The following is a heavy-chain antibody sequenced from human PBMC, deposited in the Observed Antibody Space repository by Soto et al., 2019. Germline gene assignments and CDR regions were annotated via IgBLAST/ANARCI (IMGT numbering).Heavy chain of an antibody. J-gene: IGHJ6*02. CDR1: GGTFSSYT. CDR2: IIPILGIA. V-gene: IGHV1-69*02. Sequence: QVQLVQSGAEVKKPGSSVKVSCKASGGTFSSYTISWVRQAPGQGLEWMGRIIPILGIANYAQKFQGRVTITADKSTSTAYMGLSSLRSEYTAVYYCARGLAYSSSRGGMDVWGQGTTVTVSS. CDR3: ARGLAYSSSRGGMDV. D-gene: IGHD6-13*01.